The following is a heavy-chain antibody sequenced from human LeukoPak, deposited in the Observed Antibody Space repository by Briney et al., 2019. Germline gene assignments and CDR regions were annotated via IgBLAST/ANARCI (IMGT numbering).Heavy chain of an antibody. CDR1: GFTFSSYW. J-gene: IGHJ4*02. CDR3: AKDIYYGSGSYYFDY. CDR2: IKQDGSEK. D-gene: IGHD3-10*01. V-gene: IGHV3-7*01. Sequence: GGSLRLSCAASGFTFSSYWMSWVRQAPGKGLEWVANIKQDGSEKYYVDSVKGRFTISRGNAKNSLYLQMNSLRAEDTAVYYCAKDIYYGSGSYYFDYWGQGTLVTVSS.